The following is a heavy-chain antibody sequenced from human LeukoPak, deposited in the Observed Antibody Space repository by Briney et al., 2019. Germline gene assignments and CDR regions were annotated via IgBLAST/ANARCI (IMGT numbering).Heavy chain of an antibody. CDR3: ARRSPGPYYYYGMDV. CDR1: GYTFTGYY. CDR2: INPNSGGT. Sequence: GASVKVSCKASGYTFTGYYMHWVRQAPGQGLEWMGWINPNSGGTNYAQKFQGRVTMTRDTSISTAYMELSRLRSDDTAVYYCARRSPGPYYYYGMDVWGQGTTVTVSS. V-gene: IGHV1-2*02. D-gene: IGHD1-14*01. J-gene: IGHJ6*02.